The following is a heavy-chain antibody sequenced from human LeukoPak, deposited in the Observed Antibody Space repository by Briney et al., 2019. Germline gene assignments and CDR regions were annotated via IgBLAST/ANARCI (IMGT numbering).Heavy chain of an antibody. Sequence: PSETLSLTCTVSGGSISSYYWSWIRQPPGKGLEWIGYIHYSGSTNYNPSLKSRVTISVDTSKNQFSLKLSSVTAADTAVYYCARVGSSSWYGDNWFDPWGQGTLVTVSS. J-gene: IGHJ5*02. V-gene: IGHV4-59*01. CDR1: GGSISSYY. D-gene: IGHD6-13*01. CDR3: ARVGSSSWYGDNWFDP. CDR2: IHYSGST.